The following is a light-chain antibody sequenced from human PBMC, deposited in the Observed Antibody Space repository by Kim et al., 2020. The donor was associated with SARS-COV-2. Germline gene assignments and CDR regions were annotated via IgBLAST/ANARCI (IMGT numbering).Light chain of an antibody. CDR2: LNSDGSH. J-gene: IGLJ2*01. CDR3: QTWGTGIVV. Sequence: ASGKLTGTLRSGNSGYAIAWHQQQPEKGARYLMKLNSDGSHSKGDGIPDRFSGSSSGAERYLTISSLQSEDEADYYCQTWGTGIVVFGGGTQLTVL. CDR1: SGNSGYA. V-gene: IGLV4-69*01.